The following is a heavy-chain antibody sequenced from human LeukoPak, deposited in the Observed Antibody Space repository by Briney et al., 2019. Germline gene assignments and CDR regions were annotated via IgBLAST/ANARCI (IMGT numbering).Heavy chain of an antibody. Sequence: GGSLRLSCAASGFTFSSYAMSWVRQAPGKGLEWVSAISGSGGSTYYADSVKGRFTISRDNSKNTLYLQMNSLRAEDTAVYYCAKDEDIVVVVAAMAGAFDIWGQGTMVTVSS. CDR1: GFTFSSYA. D-gene: IGHD2-15*01. CDR3: AKDEDIVVVVAAMAGAFDI. V-gene: IGHV3-23*01. CDR2: ISGSGGST. J-gene: IGHJ3*02.